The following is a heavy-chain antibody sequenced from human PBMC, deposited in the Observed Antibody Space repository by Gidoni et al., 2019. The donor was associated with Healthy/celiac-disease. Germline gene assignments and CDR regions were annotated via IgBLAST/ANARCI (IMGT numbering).Heavy chain of an antibody. CDR2: INHSGST. J-gene: IGHJ4*02. CDR3: ARGRRYYDFWSGSHFDY. V-gene: IGHV4-34*01. CDR1: GGSFSGYY. Sequence: QVQLQQWGAGLLTPSETLSLTCAVYGGSFSGYYWSWLRQPPGKGLEWIGEINHSGSTNYNPSLKSRVTISVDTSKNQFSLKLSSVTAADTAVYYCARGRRYYDFWSGSHFDYWGQGTLVTVSS. D-gene: IGHD3-3*01.